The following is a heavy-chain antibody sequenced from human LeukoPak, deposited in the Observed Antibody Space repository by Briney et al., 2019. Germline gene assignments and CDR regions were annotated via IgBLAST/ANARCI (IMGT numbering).Heavy chain of an antibody. V-gene: IGHV1-69*05. J-gene: IGHJ3*02. D-gene: IGHD2-21*02. CDR3: AVVTAGAFDI. CDR1: GGTFSSYA. CDR2: IIPIFGTA. Sequence: GASVKVSCKASGGTFSSYAISWVRQAPGQGLERMGGIIPIFGTANYAQKFQGRVTITTDESTSTAYMELSSLRSEDTAVYYCAVVTAGAFDIWGQGTMVTVSS.